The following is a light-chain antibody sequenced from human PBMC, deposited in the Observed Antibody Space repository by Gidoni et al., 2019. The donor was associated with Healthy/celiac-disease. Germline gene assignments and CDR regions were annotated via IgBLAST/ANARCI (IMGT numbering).Light chain of an antibody. V-gene: IGKV1-39*01. Sequence: DIQMTQSPSSLSASVGDRVTITCRASQSISSYLNWYQQKPGKAPKLLIYAASSLQRGVPSRFSGSGSGTDFTLTIRSLQPEDFATYYCQQSYSTPLFTFXPXTKVDIK. CDR3: QQSYSTPLFT. CDR1: QSISSY. J-gene: IGKJ3*01. CDR2: AAS.